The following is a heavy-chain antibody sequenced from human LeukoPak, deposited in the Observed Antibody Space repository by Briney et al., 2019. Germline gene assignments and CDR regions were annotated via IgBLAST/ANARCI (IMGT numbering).Heavy chain of an antibody. CDR2: VYYSGST. J-gene: IGHJ4*02. V-gene: IGHV4-59*01. CDR3: ARGYCGSTSCYVRPDY. Sequence: PSETLSLTCTVFGGYISSYYWSWVRKPPGNGLLWIGYVYYSGSTNYNPFLKSRVTISVRTSKHQFSLKLSSVTAADTAVYYCARGYCGSTSCYVRPDYWGQGTLVTVSS. CDR1: GGYISSYY. D-gene: IGHD2-2*01.